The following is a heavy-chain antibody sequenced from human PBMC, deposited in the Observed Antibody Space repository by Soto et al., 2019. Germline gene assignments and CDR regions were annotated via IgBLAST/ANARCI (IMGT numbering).Heavy chain of an antibody. CDR1: GFTFSSYA. V-gene: IGHV3-23*01. Sequence: PGGSLRLSCAASGFTFSSYAMSWVRQAPGKGLEWVSAISGSGGITYYADSVKGRFTISRDNSKNTLYRQMNSLRPEDTAVYYCVKVSTFYDILTGYYSTNFFDPWGQGTLVTVSS. J-gene: IGHJ5*02. CDR2: ISGSGGIT. D-gene: IGHD3-9*01. CDR3: VKVSTFYDILTGYYSTNFFDP.